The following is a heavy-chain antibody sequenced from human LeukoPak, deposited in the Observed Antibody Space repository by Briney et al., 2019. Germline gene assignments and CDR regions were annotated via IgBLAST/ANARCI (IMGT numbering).Heavy chain of an antibody. V-gene: IGHV3-23*01. CDR2: ISGSGGST. J-gene: IGHJ4*02. Sequence: GGSLRLSCAASGFTFSSYAMSWVRQAPGKGLEWVSAISGSGGSTYYADSVKGRFTISRDNSKNTLYLQMNSLRAEDTAVYYCAKDRFGIAAYGRFDYWGQGTLSPSPQ. D-gene: IGHD6-13*01. CDR3: AKDRFGIAAYGRFDY. CDR1: GFTFSSYA.